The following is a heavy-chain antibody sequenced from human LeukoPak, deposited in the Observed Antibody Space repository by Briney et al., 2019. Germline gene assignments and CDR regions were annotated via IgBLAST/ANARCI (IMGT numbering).Heavy chain of an antibody. V-gene: IGHV3-30*18. Sequence: GGSLRLSCAASGFTFSSYGMHWVRQAPGKGLEWVAVISYDGSNKYYADSVKGRFTISRDNSKNTLYLQMNSLRAEDTALYYCAKGYDFWSGYLDYWGQGTLVTVSS. D-gene: IGHD3-3*01. CDR3: AKGYDFWSGYLDY. CDR2: ISYDGSNK. J-gene: IGHJ4*02. CDR1: GFTFSSYG.